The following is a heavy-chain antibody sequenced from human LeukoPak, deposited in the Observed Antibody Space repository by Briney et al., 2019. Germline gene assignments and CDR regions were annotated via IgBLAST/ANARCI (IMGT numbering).Heavy chain of an antibody. V-gene: IGHV4-38-2*01. J-gene: IGHJ4*02. CDR2: IYHSGST. D-gene: IGHD3-22*01. Sequence: PSETLSLTCAVSAYSISNGYYWGWIRRPPGKGLEWIGSIYHSGSTYYNPSLKSQVTISVDTSKNQFSLKLSSVTAADTAVYYCARAAYYYDTSGYYYDYWGQGTLVTVSS. CDR3: ARAAYYYDTSGYYYDY. CDR1: AYSISNGYY.